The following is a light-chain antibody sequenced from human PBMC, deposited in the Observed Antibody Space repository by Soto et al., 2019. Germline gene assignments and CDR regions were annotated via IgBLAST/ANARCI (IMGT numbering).Light chain of an antibody. Sequence: QSALTQPRSVSGSPGQSVTISCTGTTTDVGGYNYVSWYQQHPGKTPNLMIYDVSKRPSWVPDRFSGSKSGNTASLTISGLQADDEADYYCCSYAGSHLYVFGTGTKLTVL. CDR2: DVS. J-gene: IGLJ1*01. V-gene: IGLV2-11*01. CDR1: TTDVGGYNY. CDR3: CSYAGSHLYV.